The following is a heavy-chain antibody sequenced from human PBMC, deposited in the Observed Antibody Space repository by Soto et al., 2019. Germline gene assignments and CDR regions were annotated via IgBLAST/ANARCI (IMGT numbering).Heavy chain of an antibody. CDR1: GGSISSGGSS. V-gene: IGHV4-31*03. D-gene: IGHD2-2*01. Sequence: SETLSLTCTVSGGSISSGGSSWSWIRQHPGKGLEWIGYIYYSGSTYYNRSLKSRVTISVDTSKNQFSLKLSSVTAADTAVYYCARENPDGLSGYYFDYWGQGTLVTVSS. CDR2: IYYSGST. CDR3: ARENPDGLSGYYFDY. J-gene: IGHJ4*02.